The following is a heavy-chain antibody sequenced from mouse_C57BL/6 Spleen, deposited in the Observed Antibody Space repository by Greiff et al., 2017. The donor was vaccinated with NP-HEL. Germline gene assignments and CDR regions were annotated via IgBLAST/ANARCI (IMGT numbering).Heavy chain of an antibody. CDR3: ARRAGTIFFDY. D-gene: IGHD1-1*02. V-gene: IGHV5-15*04. CDR2: ISNLAYSI. Sequence: EVMLVESGGGLVQPGGSLKLSCAASGFTFSDYGMAWVRQAPRKGPEWVAFISNLAYSIYYADTVTGRFTISRENAKNTLYLEMSSLRSEDTAMYYCARRAGTIFFDYWGQGTTLTVSS. J-gene: IGHJ2*01. CDR1: GFTFSDYG.